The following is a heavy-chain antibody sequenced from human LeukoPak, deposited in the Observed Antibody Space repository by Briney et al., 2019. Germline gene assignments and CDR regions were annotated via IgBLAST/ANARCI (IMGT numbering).Heavy chain of an antibody. CDR3: ASGLDYDSSGYYPHWYFDL. CDR1: GGSISSYY. CDR2: IYTSGST. D-gene: IGHD3-22*01. V-gene: IGHV4-4*07. Sequence: PSETLSLTCTVSGGSISSYYWSWIRQPPGKGLEWIGRIYTSGSTNYNPSLKSRVTMSVDTSKNQFSLKLSSVTAADTAVYYCASGLDYDSSGYYPHWYFDLWGRGTLVTVSS. J-gene: IGHJ2*01.